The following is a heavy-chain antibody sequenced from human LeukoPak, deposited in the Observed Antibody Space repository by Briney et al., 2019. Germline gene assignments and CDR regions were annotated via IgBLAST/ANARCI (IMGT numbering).Heavy chain of an antibody. CDR1: GYTFTSYY. CDR2: INPNNGGT. J-gene: IGHJ4*02. V-gene: IGHV1-2*02. Sequence: ASVKVSCKASGYTFTSYYMNWVRQAPGQGLEWMGWINPNNGGTYYTQKFQDRVTMTRDTSISTAYMELSRLRSDDTAVFYCARGPEENWGQGTLVTVSS. CDR3: ARGPEEN.